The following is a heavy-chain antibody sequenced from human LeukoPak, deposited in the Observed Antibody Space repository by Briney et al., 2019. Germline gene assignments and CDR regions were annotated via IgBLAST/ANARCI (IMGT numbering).Heavy chain of an antibody. Sequence: GGSLGLSCAASGFTFSDYYMSWIRQAPGKGLEWVSYISSSSSYTNYADSVKGRFTISRDNAKNSLYLQMNSLRAEDTAVYYCARVQVPAAYDYWGQGTLVTVSS. D-gene: IGHD2-2*01. CDR2: ISSSSSYT. V-gene: IGHV3-11*06. J-gene: IGHJ4*02. CDR3: ARVQVPAAYDY. CDR1: GFTFSDYY.